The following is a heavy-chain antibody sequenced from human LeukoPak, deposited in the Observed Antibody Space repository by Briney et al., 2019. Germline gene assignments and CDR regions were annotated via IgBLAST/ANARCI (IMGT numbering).Heavy chain of an antibody. Sequence: TGGSLRLSCAASGLTFSGHWMSWVRQAPGKGLEWVAKIKDDGSAKHYVDSVKGGFTTSRGNSRNTLYLQMNSLRAEDTAVYHCARDPRYTNSPPSYFDYWGQGTLVTVSS. CDR2: IKDDGSAK. D-gene: IGHD2-2*02. CDR3: ARDPRYTNSPPSYFDY. CDR1: GLTFSGHW. V-gene: IGHV3-7*01. J-gene: IGHJ4*02.